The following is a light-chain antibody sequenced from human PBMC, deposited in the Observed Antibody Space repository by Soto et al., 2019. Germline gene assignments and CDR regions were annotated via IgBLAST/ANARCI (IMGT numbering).Light chain of an antibody. CDR2: GAS. V-gene: IGKV3-15*01. CDR1: QDIRSS. J-gene: IGKJ4*01. Sequence: EIVMTQSPATLSVSPGERVTLSCRASQDIRSSLAWYQQKPGQAPRLLIYGASIRATGVPATFSGSGSGTEFTLSISSLQSEHLGVYYRQQGSSWPLTFGGGTKVEIK. CDR3: QQGSSWPLT.